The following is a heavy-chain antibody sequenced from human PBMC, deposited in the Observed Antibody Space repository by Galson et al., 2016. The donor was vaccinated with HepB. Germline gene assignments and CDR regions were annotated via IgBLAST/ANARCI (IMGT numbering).Heavy chain of an antibody. CDR2: IDPRSGGT. CDR1: GYILTGYD. J-gene: IGHJ4*02. V-gene: IGHV1-2*02. D-gene: IGHD1-26*01. Sequence: SVKVSCKASGYILTGYDVHWVRQAPGQGLERMGWIDPRSGGTIYAENFQGRVTMTRDTSINTAYMELSRLRSADTAVYYCARLRRIVTTGSWSSPSYFDYWGQGTLVTVSS. CDR3: ARLRRIVTTGSWSSPSYFDY.